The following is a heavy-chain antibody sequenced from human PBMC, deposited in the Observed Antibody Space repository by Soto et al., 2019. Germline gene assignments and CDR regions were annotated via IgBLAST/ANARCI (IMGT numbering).Heavy chain of an antibody. CDR1: GFIFSDYG. Sequence: PGGSLRLSCVVSGFIFSDYGMHWVRQAPGKGLEWVALISYDGGNRYYADPVKGRFTTSGDNSNNTLYLQMNSLRAEDTAVYYCAKDRPVKARSGSLSPWGQGTLVTVSS. CDR2: ISYDGGNR. V-gene: IGHV3-30*18. CDR3: AKDRPVKARSGSLSP. J-gene: IGHJ5*02.